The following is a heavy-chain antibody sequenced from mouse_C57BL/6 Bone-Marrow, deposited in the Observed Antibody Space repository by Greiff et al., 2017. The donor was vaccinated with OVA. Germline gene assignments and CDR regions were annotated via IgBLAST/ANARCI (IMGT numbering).Heavy chain of an antibody. Sequence: QVQLQQSGPELVKPGASVKISCKASGYAFSSSWMNWVKQRPGKGLEWIGRIYPGDGDTNYNGKFKGKATLTADKSSSTAYMQLSSLTSEDSAVYFCASTHYYGSSYYFDYWGQGTTLTVSS. CDR1: GYAFSSSW. CDR2: IYPGDGDT. D-gene: IGHD1-1*01. J-gene: IGHJ2*01. V-gene: IGHV1-82*01. CDR3: ASTHYYGSSYYFDY.